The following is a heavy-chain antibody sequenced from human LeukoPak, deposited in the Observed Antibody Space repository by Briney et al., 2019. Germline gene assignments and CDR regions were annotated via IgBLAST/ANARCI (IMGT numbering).Heavy chain of an antibody. V-gene: IGHV3-66*02. J-gene: IGHJ3*02. CDR2: IYSGGST. CDR1: GFTVSSNY. D-gene: IGHD2-2*01. CDR3: AREGCSSTSCYDLVAFDI. Sequence: GGSLRLSCAASGFTVSSNYMSWVRQAPGKGLEWVSVIYSGGSTYYADSVKGRFTISRDNSKNTPYLQMNSLRAEDTAVYYCAREGCSSTSCYDLVAFDIWGQGTMVTVSS.